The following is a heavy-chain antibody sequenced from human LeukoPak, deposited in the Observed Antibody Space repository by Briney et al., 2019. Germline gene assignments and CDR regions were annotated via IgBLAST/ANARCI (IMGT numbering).Heavy chain of an antibody. Sequence: QTGGSLRLSCAASGFTFSSYAMSWGCQAPGKGLGWVSTISGSGGSTYYADSVKGRFTISRDNSKNTLYLQMNSLRAEDTAVYYCAKELYPSGSYHKGYFDYWGQGTLVTVSS. CDR1: GFTFSSYA. D-gene: IGHD3-10*01. CDR3: AKELYPSGSYHKGYFDY. J-gene: IGHJ4*02. CDR2: ISGSGGST. V-gene: IGHV3-23*01.